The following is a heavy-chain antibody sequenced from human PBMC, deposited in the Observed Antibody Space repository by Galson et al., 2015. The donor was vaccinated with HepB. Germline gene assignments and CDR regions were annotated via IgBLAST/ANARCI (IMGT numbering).Heavy chain of an antibody. CDR1: GGSISSRNW. D-gene: IGHD5-18*01. J-gene: IGHJ6*02. CDR2: IYPSGTTSGTT. V-gene: IGHV4-4*02. CDR3: AREGGYTNYYYGMDV. Sequence: ETLSLTCAVSGGSISSRNWWSWGRQPPGEGLEWIGEIYPSGTTSGTTNNNPSLKSRITISIDKSKNKFFLKLSSVTAADTALYYCAREGGYTNYYYGMDVWGQGTTVIVSS.